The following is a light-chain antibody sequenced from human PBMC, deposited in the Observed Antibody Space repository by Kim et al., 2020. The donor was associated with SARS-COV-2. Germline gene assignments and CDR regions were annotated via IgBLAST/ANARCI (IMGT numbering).Light chain of an antibody. CDR3: QQRGNWPT. CDR1: QSVRTY. V-gene: IGKV3-11*01. J-gene: IGKJ5*01. Sequence: LSQGERATLSGRASQSVRTYLAWYQQKPGQSPRLLIYDAYNRATGIPARFSGSGSGTDFTLTISSLEPEDFAVYYCQQRGNWPTFGQGTRLEIK. CDR2: DAY.